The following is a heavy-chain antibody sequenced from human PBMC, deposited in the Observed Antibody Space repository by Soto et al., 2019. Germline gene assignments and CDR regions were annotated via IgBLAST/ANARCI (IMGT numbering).Heavy chain of an antibody. Sequence: QPGGSLRLSCETSEFTFSSYWMTWVRRTPGRGLEWVANIDGEGGERNYADSVKGRFTISRDNSRNTLYLQMNSLRAEDTAVYYSAKASGLIDPYWEWGQGALVTVSS. D-gene: IGHD1-26*01. V-gene: IGHV3-7*05. CDR2: IDGEGGER. J-gene: IGHJ4*02. CDR1: EFTFSSYW. CDR3: AKASGLIDPYWE.